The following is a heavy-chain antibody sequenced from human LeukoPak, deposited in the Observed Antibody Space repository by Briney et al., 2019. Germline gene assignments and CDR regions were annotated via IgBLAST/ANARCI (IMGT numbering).Heavy chain of an antibody. J-gene: IGHJ4*02. CDR3: AKGDYDSSGYGID. Sequence: PGGSLRLSCAASGFTFSSYSMNWVRQAPGKGLEWVSSISSSGSTIYYADSVKGRFTISRDNAKNSLYLQMNSLRAEDTAVYYCAKGDYDSSGYGIDWGQGTLVTVSS. V-gene: IGHV3-48*04. CDR1: GFTFSSYS. CDR2: ISSSGSTI. D-gene: IGHD3-22*01.